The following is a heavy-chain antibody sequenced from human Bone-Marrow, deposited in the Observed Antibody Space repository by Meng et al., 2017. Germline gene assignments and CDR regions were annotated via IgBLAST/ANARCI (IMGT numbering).Heavy chain of an antibody. CDR1: GFTFSSYS. Sequence: GESLKISCAASGFTFSSYSMNWVRQAPGKGLEWVSSISSSSSYIYYADSVKGRFTISRDNAKNSLYLQMNSLRAEDTAVYYCARDGGSGYSSSWYTRTTYYYYGMDVWDQGTTVTVSS. J-gene: IGHJ6*02. CDR3: ARDGGSGYSSSWYTRTTYYYYGMDV. CDR2: ISSSSSYI. V-gene: IGHV3-21*01. D-gene: IGHD6-13*01.